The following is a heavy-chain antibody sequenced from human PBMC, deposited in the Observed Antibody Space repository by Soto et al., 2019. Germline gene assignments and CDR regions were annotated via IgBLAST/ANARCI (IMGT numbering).Heavy chain of an antibody. V-gene: IGHV4-31*02. CDR3: ARDRGIVATIGYYYGMDV. D-gene: IGHD5-12*01. J-gene: IGHJ6*02. CDR2: IYYSGST. Sequence: NPSETMSLTXTVSGGSISSGGYYWSWIRQHPGKGLEWIGYIYYSGSTYYNPSLKSRVTISVDTSKNQFSLKLSSVTAADTAVYYCARDRGIVATIGYYYGMDVWGQGTTVTVSS. CDR1: GGSISSGGYY.